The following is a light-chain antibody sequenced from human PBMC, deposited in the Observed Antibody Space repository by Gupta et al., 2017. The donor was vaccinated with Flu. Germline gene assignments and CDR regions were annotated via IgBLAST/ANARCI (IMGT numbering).Light chain of an antibody. CDR2: DDR. V-gene: IGLV3-21*03. CDR1: NNDGKS. Sequence: KTASTTCEGNNNDGKSGDWDQQRPGQAPVLLLYDDRGRHAGVPERCYRSNSGNTATMTVSGVDAGEEADYYCQVWETSIGYCWVFGGGTKLTVL. J-gene: IGLJ3*02. CDR3: QVWETSIGYCWV.